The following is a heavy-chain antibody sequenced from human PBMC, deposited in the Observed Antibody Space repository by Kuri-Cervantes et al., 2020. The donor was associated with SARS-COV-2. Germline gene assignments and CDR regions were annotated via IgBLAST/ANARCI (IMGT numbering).Heavy chain of an antibody. D-gene: IGHD2-21*02. J-gene: IGHJ4*02. CDR3: AKEGAYCGGDCYSLGFDY. CDR2: ISYDGSNE. CDR1: GFTFSSYA. V-gene: IGHV3-30*04. Sequence: GESLKISCAASGFTFSSYAMHWVRQAPGKGLEWVAVISYDGSNEYYADSVKGRFTISRDNSKNTLYLQMNSLRAEDTAVYYCAKEGAYCGGDCYSLGFDYWGQGTLVTVSS.